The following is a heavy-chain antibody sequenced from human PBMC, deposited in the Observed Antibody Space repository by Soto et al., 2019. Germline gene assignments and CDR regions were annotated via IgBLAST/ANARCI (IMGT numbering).Heavy chain of an antibody. J-gene: IGHJ4*02. CDR3: AKDLRTRWILGNFDS. CDR1: GYTFTTYY. Sequence: GASVKVSCKASGYTFTTYYIHWVRQAPGQGLEWMGIINPSTGSTVYTQKFQGRVTLTRDTSTSTVYMELSSLTSDDTAVYFCAKDLRTRWILGNFDSWGQGTLVTVSS. D-gene: IGHD1-1*01. V-gene: IGHV1-46*01. CDR2: INPSTGST.